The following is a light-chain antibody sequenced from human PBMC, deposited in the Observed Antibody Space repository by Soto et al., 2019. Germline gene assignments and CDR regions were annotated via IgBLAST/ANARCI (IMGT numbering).Light chain of an antibody. CDR1: QDIRKY. Sequence: DIQMTQSPSSLSASVGDRVTITCQASQDIRKYLNWYQRKPGKAPRLLIYDASKLQTGVPSRFSTRGSGTEFTFTIPSLQPEDIVTYYCQQFHNLSLTFGGGTRVEIK. CDR2: DAS. CDR3: QQFHNLSLT. V-gene: IGKV1-33*01. J-gene: IGKJ4*01.